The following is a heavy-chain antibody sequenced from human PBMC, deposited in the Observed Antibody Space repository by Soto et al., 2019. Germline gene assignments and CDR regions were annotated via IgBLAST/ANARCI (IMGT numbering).Heavy chain of an antibody. J-gene: IGHJ4*02. D-gene: IGHD1-20*01. V-gene: IGHV4-4*02. CDR1: GDSISSSEW. Sequence: SETLSLTCKVSGDSISSSEWWSWVRQPPGKGLEWIAEIHHSGPTNYNPSLQSRVTITVDKSKNQISLRLSTVTAADTAVYYCARGGITAVRNYYFDHWGQGTLVTVSS. CDR2: IHHSGPT. CDR3: ARGGITAVRNYYFDH.